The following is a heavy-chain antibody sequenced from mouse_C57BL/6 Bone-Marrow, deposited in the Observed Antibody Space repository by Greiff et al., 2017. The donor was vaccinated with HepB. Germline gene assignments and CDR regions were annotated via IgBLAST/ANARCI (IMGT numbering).Heavy chain of an antibody. CDR2: IDPNSGGT. J-gene: IGHJ3*01. CDR3: ASQSDYYGSSWFAY. V-gene: IGHV1-72*01. CDR1: GYTFTSYW. Sequence: VQLQQSGAELVKPGASVKLSCKASGYTFTSYWMHWVKQRPGRGLEWIGRIDPNSGGTKYNEKFKSKATLTVDKPSSTAYMQLSSLTSEDSAVYYCASQSDYYGSSWFAYWGQGTLVTVSA. D-gene: IGHD1-1*01.